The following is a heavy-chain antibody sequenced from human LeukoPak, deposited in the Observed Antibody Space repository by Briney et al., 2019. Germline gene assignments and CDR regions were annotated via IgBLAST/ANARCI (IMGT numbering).Heavy chain of an antibody. CDR2: IYTSGST. D-gene: IGHD3-10*01. CDR1: GGSISSYY. J-gene: IGHJ4*02. Sequence: PSEALSLTCTVSGGSISSYYWSWIRQPAGKGLEWIGRIYTSGSTNYNPSLKSRVTMSVDTSKNQFSLKLSSVTAADTAVYYCGRXLIXMVRGVYYFDYWGQGTLVTVSS. V-gene: IGHV4-4*07. CDR3: GRXLIXMVRGVYYFDY.